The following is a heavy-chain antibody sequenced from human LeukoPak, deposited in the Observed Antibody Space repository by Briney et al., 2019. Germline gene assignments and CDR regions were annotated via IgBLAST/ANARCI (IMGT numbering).Heavy chain of an antibody. D-gene: IGHD1-26*01. J-gene: IGHJ4*02. Sequence: GASVKLSCKASGYTFNSYGITRVRQAPGQGLEWMGWINTYNSNTNYAQKLQGRVTMTRDPFTSTVYMELRSLRSDDTAVYYCARGWENDYWGQGSGVTVSS. CDR3: ARGWENDY. CDR1: GYTFNSYG. V-gene: IGHV1-18*01. CDR2: INTYNSNT.